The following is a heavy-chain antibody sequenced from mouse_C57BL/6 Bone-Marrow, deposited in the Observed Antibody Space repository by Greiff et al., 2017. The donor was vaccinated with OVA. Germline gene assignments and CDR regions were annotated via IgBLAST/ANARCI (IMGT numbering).Heavy chain of an antibody. Sequence: VQLQQSGPELVKPGASVKISCKASGYTFTDYYMNWVKQSHGKSLEWIGDINPNNGGTSYNQKFKGKATLTVDKSSSTAYMELRSLTSEDSAVYYCARSRGTAQATTWFAYWGQGTLVTVSA. CDR1: GYTFTDYY. CDR2: INPNNGGT. V-gene: IGHV1-26*01. D-gene: IGHD3-2*02. CDR3: ARSRGTAQATTWFAY. J-gene: IGHJ3*01.